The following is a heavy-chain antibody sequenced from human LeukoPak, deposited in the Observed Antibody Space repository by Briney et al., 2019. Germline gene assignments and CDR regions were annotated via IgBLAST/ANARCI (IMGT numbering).Heavy chain of an antibody. Sequence: SETLSLTCTVSGGSISSYYWSWIRQPPGKGLEWIGYIYYSGSTNYNPSLKSRVTISVDTSKNQFSLKLSSVTAADTAVYYCARSPLGDYYYYYMDVWGKGTTVTVSS. CDR1: GGSISSYY. CDR3: ARSPLGDYYYYYMDV. CDR2: IYYSGST. J-gene: IGHJ6*03. D-gene: IGHD3-16*01. V-gene: IGHV4-59*01.